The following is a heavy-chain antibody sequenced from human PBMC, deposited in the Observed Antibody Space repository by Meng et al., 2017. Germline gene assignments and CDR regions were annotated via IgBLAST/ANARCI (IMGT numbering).Heavy chain of an antibody. CDR1: GGSTSSSSYY. D-gene: IGHD2-15*01. J-gene: IGHJ4*02. CDR2: IYFSGST. CDR3: ARELSTAATYYFDY. Sequence: PETLSPTCTVSGGSTSSSSYYWGWIRQPPGKGLEWFGSIYFSGSTYYNPSPKSRVTISVDTSKNRFSLELSSVTAADTDVYYCARELSTAATYYFDYWGQETLVTVSS. V-gene: IGHV4-39*07.